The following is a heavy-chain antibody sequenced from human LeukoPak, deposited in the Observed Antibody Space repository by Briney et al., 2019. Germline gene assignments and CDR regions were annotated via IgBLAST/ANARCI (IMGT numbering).Heavy chain of an antibody. Sequence: GGSLRLSCAASGFTFSSYGMHWVRQAPGKGLEWVAFIRYDGSNKYYADSVKGRFTISRDNSKNTLYLQMNSLRAEDTAVYYCARDGITPPGIFNFDYWGQGTLVTVSS. CDR1: GFTFSSYG. V-gene: IGHV3-30*02. J-gene: IGHJ4*02. CDR2: IRYDGSNK. CDR3: ARDGITPPGIFNFDY. D-gene: IGHD2-21*01.